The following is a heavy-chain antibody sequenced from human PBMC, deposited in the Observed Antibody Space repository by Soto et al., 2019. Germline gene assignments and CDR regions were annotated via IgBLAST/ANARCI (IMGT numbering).Heavy chain of an antibody. CDR2: ISYDGSNK. Sequence: GGSLRLSCAASGFTFSSYGMHWVRQAPGKGLEWVAVISYDGSNKYYADSVKGRFTISRDNSKNTLYLQINSLRAEDTAVYYCAKGRGYCSGGSCPSDYYYYYGMDVWGQGTTVTVSS. CDR1: GFTFSSYG. D-gene: IGHD2-15*01. CDR3: AKGRGYCSGGSCPSDYYYYYGMDV. J-gene: IGHJ6*02. V-gene: IGHV3-30*18.